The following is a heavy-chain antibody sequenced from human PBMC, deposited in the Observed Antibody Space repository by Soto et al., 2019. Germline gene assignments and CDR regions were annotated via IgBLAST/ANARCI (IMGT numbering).Heavy chain of an antibody. CDR3: AGRLCSGGNCYSGEGDY. CDR1: GFTVGSNY. Sequence: PGGSLRLSCAASGFTVGSNYMSWVRQAPGKGLEWVSLIYSGGSTDYADSVKGRFTISRDNSKNTLYLQMNSLRAEDTAVYYCAGRLCSGGNCYSGEGDYWGQGTLVTVSS. CDR2: IYSGGST. D-gene: IGHD2-15*01. V-gene: IGHV3-53*01. J-gene: IGHJ4*02.